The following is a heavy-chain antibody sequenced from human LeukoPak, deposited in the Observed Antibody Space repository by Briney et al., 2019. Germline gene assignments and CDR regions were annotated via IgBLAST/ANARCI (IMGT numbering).Heavy chain of an antibody. Sequence: GGSLRLSCEASGFTFSSYAVSWVRQAPGKGLEWVSAISGSGDGTYYADSVKGRFTVSRDNSKNTVYLQMNSLRAEDTAVYYCAKGSRILPVAYCDYWGQGTLVIVSS. D-gene: IGHD2-2*01. V-gene: IGHV3-23*01. J-gene: IGHJ4*02. CDR1: GFTFSSYA. CDR3: AKGSRILPVAYCDY. CDR2: ISGSGDGT.